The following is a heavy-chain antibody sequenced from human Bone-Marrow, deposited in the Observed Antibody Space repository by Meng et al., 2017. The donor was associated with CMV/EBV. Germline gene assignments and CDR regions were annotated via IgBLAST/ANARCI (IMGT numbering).Heavy chain of an antibody. CDR3: ARDRIAAH. D-gene: IGHD6-13*01. CDR1: GYTFTSYG. CDR2: INPNSGGT. V-gene: IGHV1-2*02. Sequence: ASVKVSCKASGYTFTSYGISWVRQAPGQGLEWMGWINPNSGGTNYAQKFQGRVTMTRDTSISTAYMELSRLRSDDTAVYYCARDRIAAHWGQGTTVTVSS. J-gene: IGHJ6*02.